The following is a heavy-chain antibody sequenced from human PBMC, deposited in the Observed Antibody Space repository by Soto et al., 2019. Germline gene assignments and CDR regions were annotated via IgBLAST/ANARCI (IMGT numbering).Heavy chain of an antibody. CDR2: ILPRDSDA. D-gene: IGHD5-18*01. CDR3: VRHTNGYNPLDY. Sequence: EVQLVQSGAEVRKPGESLKISCEATGYSFANYWIGWVRQMPRKGLEWIGLILPRDSDARYRPSFQGQVTISPDRSICTAYPQWSSLRTSDTALYYCVRHTNGYNPLDYWCQGTLVTVSS. V-gene: IGHV5-51*01. CDR1: GYSFANYW. J-gene: IGHJ4*02.